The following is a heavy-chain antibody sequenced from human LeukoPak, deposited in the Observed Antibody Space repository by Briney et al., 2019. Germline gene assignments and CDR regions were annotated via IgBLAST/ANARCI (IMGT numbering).Heavy chain of an antibody. CDR2: ISGSGTYI. J-gene: IGHJ4*02. CDR1: GFTFSTYF. CDR3: ARILWFGDFYFDY. V-gene: IGHV3-21*04. D-gene: IGHD3-10*01. Sequence: GGSLRLSCAASGFTFSTYFINWVRQAPGKGLEWVSSISGSGTYIYYADSVKGRFTISRDNSKNTLYLHMNSLRAEDTAVYYCARILWFGDFYFDYWGQGTLVTVSS.